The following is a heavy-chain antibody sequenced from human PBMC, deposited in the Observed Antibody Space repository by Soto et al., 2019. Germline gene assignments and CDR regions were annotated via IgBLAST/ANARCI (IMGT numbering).Heavy chain of an antibody. CDR3: ARGRYGETDY. CDR2: INHSGST. D-gene: IGHD4-17*01. V-gene: IGHV4-34*01. Sequence: QVQLQQWGAGLLKPSETLSLTCAVYGGSFSGYYWSWIRQPPGKGLEWIGEINHSGSTNYNPSLKRRVPKSVDTSKNQFSLKLSSVTAADTAVYYCARGRYGETDYWGQGTLVTVSS. J-gene: IGHJ4*02. CDR1: GGSFSGYY.